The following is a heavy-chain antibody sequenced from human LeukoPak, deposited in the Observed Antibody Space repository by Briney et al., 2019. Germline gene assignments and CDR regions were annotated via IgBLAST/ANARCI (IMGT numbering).Heavy chain of an antibody. D-gene: IGHD3-10*01. CDR3: ARDRYYDSGTNYYYYGMDV. Sequence: ASVKVSCKASGYTFTGYGISWVRQAPGQGLEWMGWISAYNGNTNYAQKLQGRVTMTTDTSTSTAYMELRSLRSDDTAVYYCARDRYYDSGTNYYYYGMDVWGQGTTVTVSS. CDR1: GYTFTGYG. CDR2: ISAYNGNT. J-gene: IGHJ6*02. V-gene: IGHV1-18*01.